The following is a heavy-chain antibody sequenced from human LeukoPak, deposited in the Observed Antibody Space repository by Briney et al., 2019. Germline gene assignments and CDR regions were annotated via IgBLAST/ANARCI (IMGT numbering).Heavy chain of an antibody. D-gene: IGHD3-22*01. CDR2: IYYSGST. Sequence: PSETLSLTCTVSGGSISSYYWSWIRQPPGKGLEWIGYIYYSGSTNYNPSLTSRVTIPVDTSKNQFSLKLSSVTAADTAVYYCARESWYYDSSGYLYNWFDPRGQGTLVTVSS. CDR3: ARESWYYDSSGYLYNWFDP. J-gene: IGHJ5*02. CDR1: GGSISSYY. V-gene: IGHV4-59*01.